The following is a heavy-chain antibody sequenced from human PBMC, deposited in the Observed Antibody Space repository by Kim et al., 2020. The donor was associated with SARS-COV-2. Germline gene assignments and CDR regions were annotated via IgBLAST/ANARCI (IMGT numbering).Heavy chain of an antibody. V-gene: IGHV4-4*07. Sequence: NPSHSRRVTLAVATSKNQFSLELSSVTAADTAVYYCAREPYYYGSGSYFDYWGQGTLVTVSS. CDR3: AREPYYYGSGSYFDY. D-gene: IGHD3-10*01. J-gene: IGHJ4*02.